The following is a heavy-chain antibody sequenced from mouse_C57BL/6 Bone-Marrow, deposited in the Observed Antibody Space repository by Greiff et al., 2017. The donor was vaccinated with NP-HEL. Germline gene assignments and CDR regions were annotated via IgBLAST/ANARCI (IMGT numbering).Heavy chain of an antibody. D-gene: IGHD2-4*01. CDR2: INPGSGGT. CDR3: ARADYDYDGWDYYAMDY. J-gene: IGHJ4*01. Sequence: QVQLQQSGAELVRPGTSVKVSCKASGYAFTNYLIEWVKQRPGQGLEWIGVINPGSGGTNYNEKFKGKGTLTADKSSSTAYMQLSSLTSEDSAVYFCARADYDYDGWDYYAMDYWGQGTSVTVSS. V-gene: IGHV1-54*01. CDR1: GYAFTNYL.